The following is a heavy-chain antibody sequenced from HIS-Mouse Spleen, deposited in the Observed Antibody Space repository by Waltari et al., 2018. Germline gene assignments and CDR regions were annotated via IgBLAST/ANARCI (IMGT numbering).Heavy chain of an antibody. V-gene: IGHV4-39*07. J-gene: IGHJ2*01. CDR2: IYYSGST. D-gene: IGHD6-13*01. CDR1: GCPISSSSYY. Sequence: QLQLQESGPGLVKPSETLSLPCTVPGCPISSSSYYWGWHRQPPGKGLEWIGSIYYSGSTYYNPSLKSRVTISVDTSKNQFSLKLSSVNAADTAVYYCAREIPYSSSWYDWYFDLWGRGTLVTVSS. CDR3: AREIPYSSSWYDWYFDL.